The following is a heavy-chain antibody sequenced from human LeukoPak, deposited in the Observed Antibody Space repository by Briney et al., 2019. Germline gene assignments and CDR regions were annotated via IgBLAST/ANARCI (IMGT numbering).Heavy chain of an antibody. CDR3: AKDNLPFLDYGDYSGGYYFDY. J-gene: IGHJ4*02. CDR1: GFTFNTYS. CDR2: ISGSGGST. V-gene: IGHV3-23*01. Sequence: GGSLRLSCEASGFTFNTYSMNWARQAPGKGLEWVSAISGSGGSTYYADSVKGRFTISRDNSKNTLYLQMNSLRAEDTAVYYCAKDNLPFLDYGDYSGGYYFDYWGQGTLVTVSS. D-gene: IGHD4-17*01.